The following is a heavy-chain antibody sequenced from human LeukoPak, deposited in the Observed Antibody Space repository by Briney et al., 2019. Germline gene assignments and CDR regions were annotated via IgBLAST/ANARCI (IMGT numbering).Heavy chain of an antibody. CDR1: GGSISSYY. Sequence: SETLSLTCTVSGGSISSYYWSWIRQPPGKGLEWIGYIYYSGNTNYNPSLKSRVTISVDTSKNQFSLKLSSVTAADTAVYCCARAGYYGSGSYTPLIDYWGQGTLVTVSS. D-gene: IGHD3-10*01. CDR3: ARAGYYGSGSYTPLIDY. J-gene: IGHJ4*02. V-gene: IGHV4-59*01. CDR2: IYYSGNT.